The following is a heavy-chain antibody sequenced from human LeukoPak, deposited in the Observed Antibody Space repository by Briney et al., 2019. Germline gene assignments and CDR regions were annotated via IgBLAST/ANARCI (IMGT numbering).Heavy chain of an antibody. CDR3: ARQHCSSTSCYSYNWFDP. CDR1: GGSVSSGNYY. Sequence: KPSETLSLTCTVSGGSVSSGNYYWNWIRQPPGKGLEWIGNIYYSGSTNYNPSLESRVTISLDTSKNQFSLKLSSVTPEDTAVYYCARQHCSSTSCYSYNWFDPWGQGTLVTVSS. J-gene: IGHJ5*02. V-gene: IGHV4-61*01. D-gene: IGHD2-2*01. CDR2: IYYSGST.